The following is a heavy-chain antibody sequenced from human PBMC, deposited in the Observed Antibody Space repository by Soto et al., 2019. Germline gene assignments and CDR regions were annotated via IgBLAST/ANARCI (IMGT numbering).Heavy chain of an antibody. CDR3: ARDRNYGGADY. D-gene: IGHD3-10*01. CDR2: IYDSGST. CDR1: GGSITTYY. Sequence: SETLSLTCTVSGGSITTYYWSWIRQPPGKGLEWIGYIYDSGSTKYNPSLKSRVTMSVDTSKNQFSLNLSSVTAADTAAYYCARDRNYGGADYWGQGTLVTVSS. V-gene: IGHV4-59*01. J-gene: IGHJ4*02.